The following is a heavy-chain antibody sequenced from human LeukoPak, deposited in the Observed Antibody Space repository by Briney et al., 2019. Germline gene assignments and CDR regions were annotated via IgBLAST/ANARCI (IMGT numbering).Heavy chain of an antibody. V-gene: IGHV4-39*02. CDR3: AREVTERGYSPLDYYYYMDV. J-gene: IGHJ6*03. CDR1: GGSISSSSYY. D-gene: IGHD5-18*01. CDR2: IYYSGST. Sequence: SETLSLTCTVSGGSISSSSYYWGWIRQPPGKGLEWIGSIYYSGSTYYNPSLKSRVTMSVDTSKNQFSLKLSSVTAADTAVYYCAREVTERGYSPLDYYYYMDVWGKGTTVTVSS.